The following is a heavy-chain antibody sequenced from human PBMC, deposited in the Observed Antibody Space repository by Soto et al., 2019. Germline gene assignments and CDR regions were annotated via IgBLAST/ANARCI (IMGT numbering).Heavy chain of an antibody. D-gene: IGHD6-25*01. CDR3: ARHLAAGDS. Sequence: QVQLVQSGAEVKKPGASVRVSCKASGYTFTSYYIQWVRQAPGQGLEWMAIVNPTGGSTNYAQKFQGRITVTFDTSTSTVFMELNSLRYEDTAVYYCARHLAAGDSWGQGTLVTVPS. V-gene: IGHV1-46*03. CDR2: VNPTGGST. CDR1: GYTFTSYY. J-gene: IGHJ4*02.